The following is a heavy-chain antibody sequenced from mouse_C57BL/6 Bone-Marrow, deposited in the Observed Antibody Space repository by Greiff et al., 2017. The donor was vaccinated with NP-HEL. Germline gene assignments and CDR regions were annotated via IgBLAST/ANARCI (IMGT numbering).Heavy chain of an antibody. CDR1: GYSITSDY. CDR2: ISYSGST. J-gene: IGHJ4*01. CDR3: ARSPLWLRRNYYAMDY. Sequence: EVKLMESGPGLAKPSQTLSLTCSVTGYSITSDYWNWIRQFPGNKLEYMGYISYSGSTYYNPSIKSRISITRDTSKNQYYLQLNSVTTEDTATYYCARSPLWLRRNYYAMDYWGQGTSVTVSS. D-gene: IGHD2-2*01. V-gene: IGHV3-8*01.